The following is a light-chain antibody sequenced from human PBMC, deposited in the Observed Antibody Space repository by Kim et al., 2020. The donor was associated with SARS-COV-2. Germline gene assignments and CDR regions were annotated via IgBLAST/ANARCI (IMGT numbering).Light chain of an antibody. CDR1: SSDVGGYNY. CDR3: SSYTSSSTVV. CDR2: DVS. Sequence: GQSITISCTGTSSDVGGYNYVSWYQQHPGKAPKLMIYDVSNRPSGVSNRFSGSKSDNTASLTISGLQAEDEADYYCSSYTSSSTVVFGGGTKLTVL. J-gene: IGLJ2*01. V-gene: IGLV2-14*03.